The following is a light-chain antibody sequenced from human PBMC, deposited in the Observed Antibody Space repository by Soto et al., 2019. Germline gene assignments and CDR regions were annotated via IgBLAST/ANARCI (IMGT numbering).Light chain of an antibody. Sequence: QLVLTQSPSASASLGASVKLTCTLNSGHSSYAIAWHQQQQEKGPRYLMKLNSDGSHSKGDGIPDRFSGSSSGAERYLTISSLQSEDEADYYCQTWGTGIQVFGGGTKLTVL. CDR1: SGHSSYA. V-gene: IGLV4-69*01. CDR2: LNSDGSH. CDR3: QTWGTGIQV. J-gene: IGLJ2*01.